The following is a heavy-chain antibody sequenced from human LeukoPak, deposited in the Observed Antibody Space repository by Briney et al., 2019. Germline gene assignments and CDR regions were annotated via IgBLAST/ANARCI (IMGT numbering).Heavy chain of an antibody. V-gene: IGHV3-48*03. Sequence: GGSLRLSCAASGFTFRSHEMNWVRQAPGKGLERVSYISSSGANIYYADSVKGRFSISRDNANNLLYLQMNSLRAEDTAVYYCARESDSYDSSGYLDFDYWGQGTLVTVSS. D-gene: IGHD3-22*01. CDR3: ARESDSYDSSGYLDFDY. J-gene: IGHJ4*02. CDR1: GFTFRSHE. CDR2: ISSSGANI.